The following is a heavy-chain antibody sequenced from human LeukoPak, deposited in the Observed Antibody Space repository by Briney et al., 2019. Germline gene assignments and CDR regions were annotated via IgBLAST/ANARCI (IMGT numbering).Heavy chain of an antibody. CDR2: INPNSGGT. D-gene: IGHD6-19*01. Sequence: ASVKVSCKASGYTFTGYYMHWVRQAPGQGLEWMGWINPNSGGTNYAQKFQGRVTMTRDTSISTAYMELSRLRSDDTAVYYCARGGGYSSGWYTNVDYWGQGTLVTVSS. V-gene: IGHV1-2*02. CDR3: ARGGGYSSGWYTNVDY. CDR1: GYTFTGYY. J-gene: IGHJ4*02.